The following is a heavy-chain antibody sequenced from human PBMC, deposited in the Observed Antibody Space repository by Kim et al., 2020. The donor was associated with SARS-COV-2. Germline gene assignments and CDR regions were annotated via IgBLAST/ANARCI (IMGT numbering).Heavy chain of an antibody. V-gene: IGHV4-4*09. Sequence: HNPSLKSRVTLSVDTSKNQFSLKLSSGTAADTAVYYCASLSSGWHRNFDYWGQGTLVTVSS. D-gene: IGHD6-19*01. J-gene: IGHJ4*02. CDR3: ASLSSGWHRNFDY.